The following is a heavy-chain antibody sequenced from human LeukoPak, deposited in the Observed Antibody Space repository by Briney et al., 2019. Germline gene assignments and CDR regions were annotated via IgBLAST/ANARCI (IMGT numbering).Heavy chain of an antibody. D-gene: IGHD6-19*01. V-gene: IGHV4-61*02. J-gene: IGHJ4*02. CDR2: IYTSGST. CDR1: GGSISSGSYY. Sequence: PSQTLSLTCTVSGGSISSGSYYWSWIRQPAGKGLEWIGRIYTSGSTNYNPSLKSRVTISVDTSKNQFSLKLSSVTAADTAVYYCARVTHFRSSGWYPYFDYWGQGTLVTVSS. CDR3: ARVTHFRSSGWYPYFDY.